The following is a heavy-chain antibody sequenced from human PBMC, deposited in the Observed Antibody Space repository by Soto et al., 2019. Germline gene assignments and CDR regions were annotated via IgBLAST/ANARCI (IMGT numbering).Heavy chain of an antibody. D-gene: IGHD6-25*01. V-gene: IGHV1-69*01. Sequence: QVQLVQTGAEVKKPGSSVKVSCKASGGTFSSYAISWVRQAPGQGLEWIGGIIPIFGTANYAQKFQGRVTITADESTSTAYMWLSRLRSEDRAVYFCSIVAAHRDYWGQGTLVTVSS. J-gene: IGHJ4*02. CDR1: GGTFSSYA. CDR2: IIPIFGTA. CDR3: SIVAAHRDY.